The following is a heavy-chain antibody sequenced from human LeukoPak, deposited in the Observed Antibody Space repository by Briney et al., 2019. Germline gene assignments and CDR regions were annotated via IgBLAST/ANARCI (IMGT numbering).Heavy chain of an antibody. CDR1: GFTFSSYA. J-gene: IGHJ1*01. V-gene: IGHV3-23*01. D-gene: IGHD3-16*01. CDR3: AKDLRFDHTSEYFQH. Sequence: GGSLRLSCAASGFTFSSYAMSWVRQAPGKGLEWVSAISGSGGSTYYADSVKGRFTISRDNSKNTLYLQMNSLRAEDTAVYYCAKDLRFDHTSEYFQHWGQGALVTASS. CDR2: ISGSGGST.